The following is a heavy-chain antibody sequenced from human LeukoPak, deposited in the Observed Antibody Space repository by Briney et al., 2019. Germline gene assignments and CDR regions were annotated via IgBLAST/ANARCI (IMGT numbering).Heavy chain of an antibody. Sequence: GRSLRLSCAASGFTFSSYGMHWVRQAPGKGLEWVAVIWYDGSDKYYADSVKGRFTISRDNSKNTLYLQMNSLRAEDTAVYYCARVDVDTAMVAAYWGQGTLVTVSS. D-gene: IGHD5-18*01. J-gene: IGHJ4*02. CDR3: ARVDVDTAMVAAY. CDR1: GFTFSSYG. V-gene: IGHV3-33*01. CDR2: IWYDGSDK.